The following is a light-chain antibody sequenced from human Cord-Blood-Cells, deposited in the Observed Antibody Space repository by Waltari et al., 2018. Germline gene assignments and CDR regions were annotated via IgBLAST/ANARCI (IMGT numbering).Light chain of an antibody. V-gene: IGLV2-23*03. CDR2: EGS. Sequence: QSALTQPASVSGSPGQSITISCTGTSSDVGSYNLVSWYQQHPGNGPKLQIYEGSKRPSGVSKRLSGSKSGYTASLTISVRQAEDEADYYCCSYAGSSTVGWMFGGGTKLTVL. J-gene: IGLJ3*02. CDR3: CSYAGSSTVGWM. CDR1: SSDVGSYNL.